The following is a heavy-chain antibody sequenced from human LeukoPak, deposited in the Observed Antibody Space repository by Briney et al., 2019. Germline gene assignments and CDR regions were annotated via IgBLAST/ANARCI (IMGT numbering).Heavy chain of an antibody. D-gene: IGHD3-22*01. CDR1: GGSISSSSDY. V-gene: IGHV4-39*07. CDR2: IYYSGST. CDR3: ARVETTRIVLGRDDAFDI. Sequence: PSETLSLTCTVAGGSISSSSDYWGWIRQPPGKGLEWIGSIYYSGSTYHNRSLKTRVTISVDTSKNQFSLKLSSMTAADTAVYYCARVETTRIVLGRDDAFDIWGQGTMVTVSS. J-gene: IGHJ3*02.